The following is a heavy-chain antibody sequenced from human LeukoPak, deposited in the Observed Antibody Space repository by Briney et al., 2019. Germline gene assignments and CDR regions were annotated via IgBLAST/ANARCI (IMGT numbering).Heavy chain of an antibody. V-gene: IGHV1-2*02. CDR3: ARGDYWHAFDI. D-gene: IGHD4-17*01. J-gene: IGHJ3*02. CDR2: INPNSGGT. CDR1: GYTFTVYY. Sequence: ASVNVSYKGSGYTFTVYYMHWVRQAPGQGGGWMGWINPNSGGTNYAQKFQGRVTMTSDTSISTAYMELSRLRSDDTAVYYCARGDYWHAFDIWGQGTMVTVSS.